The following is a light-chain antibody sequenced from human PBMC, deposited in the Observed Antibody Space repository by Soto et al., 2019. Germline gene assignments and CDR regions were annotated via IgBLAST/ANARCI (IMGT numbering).Light chain of an antibody. CDR3: QSYDSSLSNWV. Sequence: QSVLTQPPSVSGAPGQRVTISCTWRNSNIGAAGYAVHWYQQLPGTAPKLLIYGNSNRPSGVPDRFSGSKSGTSASLAITGLQAEDEADYYCQSYDSSLSNWVFGGGTKLTVL. CDR2: GNS. V-gene: IGLV1-40*01. J-gene: IGLJ3*02. CDR1: NSNIGAAGYA.